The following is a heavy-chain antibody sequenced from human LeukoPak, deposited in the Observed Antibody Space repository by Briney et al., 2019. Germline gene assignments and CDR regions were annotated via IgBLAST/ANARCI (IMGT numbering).Heavy chain of an antibody. CDR1: GGTFSSYA. Sequence: ASVKVSCKASGGTFSSYANSWVRQAPGQGLEWMGIINPSGGSTSYAQKFQGRVTMTRDTSTSTVYMELSSLRSEDTAVYYCARGFLAIAAADLDYWGQGTLVTVSS. CDR3: ARGFLAIAAADLDY. D-gene: IGHD6-13*01. CDR2: INPSGGST. J-gene: IGHJ4*02. V-gene: IGHV1-46*01.